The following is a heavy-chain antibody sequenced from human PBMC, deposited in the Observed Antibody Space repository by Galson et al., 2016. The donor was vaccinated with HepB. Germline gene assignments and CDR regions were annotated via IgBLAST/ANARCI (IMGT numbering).Heavy chain of an antibody. J-gene: IGHJ4*02. V-gene: IGHV1-3*01. CDR3: ARDGVTVTTPGDAPFDY. CDR2: INPGDGNT. D-gene: IGHD4-11*01. Sequence: SVKVSCKASGYTFSTYAMHWVRQAPGQRPEWMGWINPGDGNTRYSQKFQGRVTITRDTSASTAYMELSTLRSEDTAVYYCARDGVTVTTPGDAPFDYWGPGTLVTVSS. CDR1: GYTFSTYA.